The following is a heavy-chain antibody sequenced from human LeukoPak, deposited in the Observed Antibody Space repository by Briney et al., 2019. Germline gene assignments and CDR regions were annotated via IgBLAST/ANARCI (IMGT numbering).Heavy chain of an antibody. D-gene: IGHD3-22*01. J-gene: IGHJ4*02. V-gene: IGHV3-33*08. CDR1: GFTFSSYG. CDR3: ARVWPQTYDSSGPLGY. Sequence: GGSLRLSCAASGFTFSSYGMHWVRQAPGKGLEWVAVIWYDGSNKYYADSVKGRFTISRDNSKNTLYLQMNSLRAEDTAVYYCARVWPQTYDSSGPLGYWGQGTLVTVSS. CDR2: IWYDGSNK.